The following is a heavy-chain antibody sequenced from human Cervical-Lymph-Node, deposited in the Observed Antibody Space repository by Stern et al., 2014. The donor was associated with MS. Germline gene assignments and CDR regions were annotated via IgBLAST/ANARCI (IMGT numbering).Heavy chain of an antibody. CDR1: GYTFTNNW. CDR3: ARPPPRRKWDDPNYGMDV. Sequence: EVQLVQSGAEVKKPGESLKISCKGSGYTFTNNWIAWVRQMPGKGLEWMGIIYPDDSDIRYSPSLQGQVTISADKSLRTAYLKGGSLKAADSAVYYCARPPPRRKWDDPNYGMDVWGQGTTVTVSS. J-gene: IGHJ6*02. CDR2: IYPDDSDI. D-gene: IGHD1-1*01. V-gene: IGHV5-51*03.